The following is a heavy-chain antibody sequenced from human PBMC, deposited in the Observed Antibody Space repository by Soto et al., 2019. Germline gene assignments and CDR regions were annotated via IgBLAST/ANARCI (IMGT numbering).Heavy chain of an antibody. CDR3: ARVKPHYGLWSYLY. CDR1: GSSIGSGGYY. CDR2: IYYSGST. J-gene: IGHJ4*02. D-gene: IGHD3-10*01. V-gene: IGHV4-31*03. Sequence: SETLSLTCTVSGSSIGSGGYYWSWIRQHPGKGLEWIGYIYYSGSTYYNPSLKSRVTISVDTSKNQFSLKLSSVTAADTAVYYCARVKPHYGLWSYLYWRQGPLITVYS.